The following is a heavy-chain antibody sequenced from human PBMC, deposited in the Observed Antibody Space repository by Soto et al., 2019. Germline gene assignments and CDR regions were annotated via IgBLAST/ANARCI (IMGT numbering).Heavy chain of an antibody. D-gene: IGHD5-18*01. CDR3: ARDREEWNTAMGRYFHYGLDV. CDR1: GFTFSSFE. J-gene: IGHJ6*01. V-gene: IGHV3-48*03. CDR2: IGGSGYTI. Sequence: EVQLVESGGGLAQPGGSLRLSCAASGFTFSSFEMNWVRQAPGKGLEWLSYIGGSGYTIYYADSVKGRFTISRDNARNSLYLQMNSLRAEDTAVYYCARDREEWNTAMGRYFHYGLDVW.